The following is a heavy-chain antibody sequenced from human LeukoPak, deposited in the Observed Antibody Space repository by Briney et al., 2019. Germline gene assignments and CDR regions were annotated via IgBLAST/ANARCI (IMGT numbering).Heavy chain of an antibody. J-gene: IGHJ4*02. V-gene: IGHV3-30*03. CDR2: ISYDGSNK. CDR1: GFTFSSYG. CDR3: AAGEVMGY. D-gene: IGHD3-10*01. Sequence: GRSLRLSCAASGFTFSSYGMHWVRQAPGKGLEWVAVISYDGSNKYYADSVKGRFTISRDNSKNTLYLQMNSLTAEDTAVYYCAAGEVMGYWGQGTLVTVSS.